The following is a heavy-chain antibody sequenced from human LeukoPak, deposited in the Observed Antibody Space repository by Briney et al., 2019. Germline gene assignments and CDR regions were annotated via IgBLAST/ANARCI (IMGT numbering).Heavy chain of an antibody. CDR1: GGSISSSSYY. V-gene: IGHV4-39*01. D-gene: IGHD3-9*01. J-gene: IGHJ5*02. CDR3: ARGQRRYYDILTGYLGGGGWFDP. Sequence: SETLSLTCTVSGGSISSSSYYWGWLRQPPGMGLEWIGSIYYSGSTYYNPSLKSRVTISVDTSKNQFSLKLSSVTAADTAVYYCARGQRRYYDILTGYLGGGGWFDPWGQGTLVTVSS. CDR2: IYYSGST.